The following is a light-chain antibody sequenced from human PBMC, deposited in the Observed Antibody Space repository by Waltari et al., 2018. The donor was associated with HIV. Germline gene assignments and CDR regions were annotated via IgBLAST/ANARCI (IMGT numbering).Light chain of an antibody. CDR1: SSDGGGYNS. Sequence: QSALTQPASVSGSPGQSITISCTGTSSDGGGYNSVSWYQQHPGKAPKLMIYEVSTRPSGVSNRFSGSKSGNTASLTISGLQAEDEADYYCSSYTSSSTPYVVFGGGTKLTVL. V-gene: IGLV2-14*01. CDR2: EVS. CDR3: SSYTSSSTPYVV. J-gene: IGLJ2*01.